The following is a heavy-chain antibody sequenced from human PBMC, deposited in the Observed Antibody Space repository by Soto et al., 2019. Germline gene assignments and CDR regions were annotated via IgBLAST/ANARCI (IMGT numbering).Heavy chain of an antibody. CDR3: ARRSSGYSSSWYGNWYFDL. D-gene: IGHD6-13*01. J-gene: IGHJ2*01. V-gene: IGHV4-39*01. CDR2: IYYSGST. CDR1: GGSISSSNYY. Sequence: QLQLQESGPGLVKPSETLSLTCTVSGGSISSSNYYWGWIRQPPGKGLEWIGSIYYSGSTYYNPSLKSRVTISVDTSKNQFSLKLSSVTAADTAVYYCARRSSGYSSSWYGNWYFDLWGRGTLVTVSS.